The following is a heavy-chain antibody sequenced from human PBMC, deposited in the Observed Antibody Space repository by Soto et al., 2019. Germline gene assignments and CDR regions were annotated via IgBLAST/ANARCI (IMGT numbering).Heavy chain of an antibody. CDR3: GKERRGSGWSVCNF. Sequence: VQLLESGGGLVQPGGSLRLSCAASGFTFRDYAMNWVRLSPGKGLEWVSDISGNGDSARHADSVKGRFTISRDNSRNTLYLQMNSLRVDDTAVYYCGKERRGSGWSVCNFWGQGTLDTVSS. CDR2: ISGNGDSA. CDR1: GFTFRDYA. J-gene: IGHJ4*02. D-gene: IGHD6-19*01. V-gene: IGHV3-23*01.